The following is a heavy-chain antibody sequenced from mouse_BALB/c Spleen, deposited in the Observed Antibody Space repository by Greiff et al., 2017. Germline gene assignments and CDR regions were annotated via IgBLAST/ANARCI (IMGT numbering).Heavy chain of an antibody. J-gene: IGHJ2*01. Sequence: EVKVVESGGGLVKPGGSLKLSCAASGFTFSDYYMYWVRQTPEKRLEWVATISDGGSYTYYPDSVKGRFTISRDNAKNNLYLQMSSLKSEDTAMYYCARDLTTATWFAYWGQGTTLTVSS. CDR3: ARDLTTATWFAY. CDR2: ISDGGSYT. V-gene: IGHV5-4*02. D-gene: IGHD1-2*01. CDR1: GFTFSDYY.